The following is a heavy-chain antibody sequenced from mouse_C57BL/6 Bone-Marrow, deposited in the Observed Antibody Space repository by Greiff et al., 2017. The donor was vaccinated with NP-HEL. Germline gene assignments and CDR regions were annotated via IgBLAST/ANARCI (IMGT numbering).Heavy chain of an antibody. CDR2: IYWDDDK. Sequence: QVTLKESGPGILQPSQTLSLTCSFSGFSLSTSGMGVSWIRQPSGKGLEWLAHIYWDDDKRYNPSPKSRPTISKDTSRNQVFLKITSVDTADTATYYCARRIDYGSTYYAMDYWGQGTSVTVSS. CDR3: ARRIDYGSTYYAMDY. CDR1: GFSLSTSGMG. D-gene: IGHD1-1*01. J-gene: IGHJ4*01. V-gene: IGHV8-12*01.